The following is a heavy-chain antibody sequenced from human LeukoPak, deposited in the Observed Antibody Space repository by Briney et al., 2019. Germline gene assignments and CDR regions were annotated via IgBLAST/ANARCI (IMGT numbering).Heavy chain of an antibody. J-gene: IGHJ3*02. D-gene: IGHD1/OR15-1a*01. Sequence: ASAKVSCKASGYTFTDYYIHWVRQAPGQGLEWMGWISAYKGNTNYAQKLQGRVTMTTDTSTSTAYMELRSLRSDDTAVYYCARVLGGNNPDAFDIWGQGTMVTVSS. CDR2: ISAYKGNT. CDR3: ARVLGGNNPDAFDI. CDR1: GYTFTDYY. V-gene: IGHV1-18*04.